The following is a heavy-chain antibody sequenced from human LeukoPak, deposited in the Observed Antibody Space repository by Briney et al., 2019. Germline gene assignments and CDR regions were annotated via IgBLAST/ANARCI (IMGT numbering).Heavy chain of an antibody. CDR1: GYTFTGYY. CDR2: INPNSGGT. CDR3: ASSYDILTGYYTGYYYYYYMDV. V-gene: IGHV1-2*02. J-gene: IGHJ6*03. D-gene: IGHD3-9*01. Sequence: ASVKVSCKASGYTFTGYYMHWVRQAPGQGLEWVGWINPNSGGTNYAQKFQGRVTMTRDTSISTAYMELSSLRSEDTAVYYCASSYDILTGYYTGYYYYYYMDVWGKGTTVTVSS.